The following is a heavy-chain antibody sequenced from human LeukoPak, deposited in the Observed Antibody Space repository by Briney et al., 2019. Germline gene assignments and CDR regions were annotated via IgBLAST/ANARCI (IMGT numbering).Heavy chain of an antibody. V-gene: IGHV3-64*01. CDR3: ARVGASGWFAY. Sequence: GGSLRLSCAASGFTFSSYAIHWVRRAPGKGLEYVSGISYDGPGIYYANSGKGRFTISRDNSRNTLYLQMGSLRAEDMAVYYCARVGASGWFAYWGQGTLVSVSS. CDR1: GFTFSSYA. D-gene: IGHD6-19*01. CDR2: ISYDGPGI. J-gene: IGHJ5*01.